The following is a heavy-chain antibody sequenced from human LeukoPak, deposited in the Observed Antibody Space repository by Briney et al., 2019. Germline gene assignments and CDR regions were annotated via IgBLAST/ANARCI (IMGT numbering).Heavy chain of an antibody. D-gene: IGHD1-7*01. V-gene: IGHV4-4*07. Sequence: SETLSLTCTVSGDSTNGYYWSWIRQPAREGLEWIGRIYTSGTTNYNPSLKSRVTMSVDTSKTQFSLRLNSVTAADTAVYYCARGIGTTNFDYWGQGALVTVSS. CDR2: IYTSGTT. CDR3: ARGIGTTNFDY. J-gene: IGHJ4*02. CDR1: GDSTNGYY.